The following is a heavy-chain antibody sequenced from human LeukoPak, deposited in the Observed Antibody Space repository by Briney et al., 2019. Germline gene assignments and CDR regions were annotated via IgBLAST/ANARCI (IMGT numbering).Heavy chain of an antibody. CDR1: GFTFSSYE. V-gene: IGHV3-48*03. J-gene: IGHJ4*02. Sequence: GGSLRLSCAASGFTFSSYEMNWVRQAPGKGLEWVSYISGSGSTIYYADSVKGRFTISRDNAKNSLYLQMNSLRAEDTAVYYCARGKWLRFPQYYFDYWGQGTLVTVSS. CDR3: ARGKWLRFPQYYFDY. D-gene: IGHD5-12*01. CDR2: ISGSGSTI.